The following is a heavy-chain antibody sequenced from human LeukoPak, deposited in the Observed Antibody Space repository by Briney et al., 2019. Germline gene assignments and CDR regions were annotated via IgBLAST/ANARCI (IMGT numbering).Heavy chain of an antibody. J-gene: IGHJ4*02. D-gene: IGHD2-15*01. CDR3: AREKLRKEGLDY. V-gene: IGHV1-2*02. CDR2: INPHSGGT. Sequence: ASVKVSCKAYGYTFTGYYMHWVRQAPGQGLEWLGWINPHSGGTNYAQKFQGRVTMTRDTSISTAYMELSRRRSDDTAVYYCAREKLRKEGLDYWGQGTLVTVSS. CDR1: GYTFTGYY.